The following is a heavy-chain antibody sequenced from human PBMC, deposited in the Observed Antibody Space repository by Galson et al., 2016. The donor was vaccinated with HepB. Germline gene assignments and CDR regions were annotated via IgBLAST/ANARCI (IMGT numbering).Heavy chain of an antibody. CDR3: ARPNGYYYVAPFDS. CDR1: GFTFTSYG. V-gene: IGHV3-7*01. J-gene: IGHJ4*02. Sequence: SLRLSCAASGFTFTSYGMHWVRQAPGKGLEWVANIKLDRSEKYYLDSVKGRFTISRDNAKNTLFLEMHSPRAEDTAMYYCARPNGYYYVAPFDSWGQGTLVTVSS. D-gene: IGHD3-22*01. CDR2: IKLDRSEK.